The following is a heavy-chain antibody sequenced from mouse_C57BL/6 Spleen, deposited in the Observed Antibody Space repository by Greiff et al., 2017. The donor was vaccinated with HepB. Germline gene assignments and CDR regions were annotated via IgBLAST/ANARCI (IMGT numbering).Heavy chain of an antibody. Sequence: EVKLQESGPVLVKPGASVKMSCKASGYTFTDYYMNWVKQSHGKSLEWIGVINPYNGGTSYNQKFKGKATLTVDKSSSTAYMELNSLTSEDSAVYYCARYYYSNYGWFAYWGQGTLVTVSA. V-gene: IGHV1-19*01. D-gene: IGHD2-5*01. CDR3: ARYYYSNYGWFAY. CDR1: GYTFTDYY. CDR2: INPYNGGT. J-gene: IGHJ3*01.